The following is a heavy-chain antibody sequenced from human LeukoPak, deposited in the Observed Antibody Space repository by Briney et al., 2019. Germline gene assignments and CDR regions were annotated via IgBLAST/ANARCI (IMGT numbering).Heavy chain of an antibody. Sequence: NPGGSLRLSCAASGFTLSSYSMNWVRQAPGKGLEWVSSISSSSSYIYYADSVKGRFTISRDNSKNTLYLQMNSLRAEDTAIYYCAKSRTNTLCRDFDYWGQGTLVSVSS. J-gene: IGHJ4*02. CDR3: AKSRTNTLCRDFDY. CDR2: ISSSSSYI. V-gene: IGHV3-21*04. CDR1: GFTLSSYS. D-gene: IGHD2-8*01.